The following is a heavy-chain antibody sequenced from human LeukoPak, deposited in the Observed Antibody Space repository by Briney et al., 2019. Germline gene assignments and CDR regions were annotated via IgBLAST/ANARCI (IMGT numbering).Heavy chain of an antibody. CDR3: ARDHCSGGNCNAHYDF. J-gene: IGHJ4*02. Sequence: ASEKVSCKGSGYTFTSYGLSLVLEAPGQRLGWMVWFSTYSYRTNYVQRIPGRATLTKARSTSTAYMELRSLTSDETAVYNCARDHCSGGNCNAHYDFWGQGARVTVSS. CDR2: FSTYSYRT. CDR1: GYTFTSYG. V-gene: IGHV1-18*01. D-gene: IGHD2-15*01.